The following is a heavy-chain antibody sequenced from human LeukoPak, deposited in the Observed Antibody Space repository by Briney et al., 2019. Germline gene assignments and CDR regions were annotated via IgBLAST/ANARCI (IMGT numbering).Heavy chain of an antibody. J-gene: IGHJ4*02. CDR1: GGSFSDYY. CDR2: INHSGSP. Sequence: SETLSLTCAVYGGSFSDYYWTWIRQPPGRGLEWIGQINHSGSPNNNPSLKSRVSISFDTSKNQFSLKLTSVTAADTAVYYCGSRRTAMFGVIKGPIDYWGQGTLVTVSS. D-gene: IGHD3-3*01. CDR3: GSRRTAMFGVIKGPIDY. V-gene: IGHV4-34*01.